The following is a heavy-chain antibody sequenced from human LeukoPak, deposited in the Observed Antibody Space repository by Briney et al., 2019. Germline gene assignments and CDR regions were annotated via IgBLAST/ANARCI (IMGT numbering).Heavy chain of an antibody. J-gene: IGHJ4*02. V-gene: IGHV4-34*01. CDR3: ARLSRIDPPGGIAAADVSDY. CDR1: GGSFSGYY. D-gene: IGHD6-13*01. Sequence: SETLSLTCAVYGGSFSGYYWSWIRQPPGKGLEWIGEINHSGSTNYNPSLKSRVTISVDTSKNQFSLKLSSVTAADTAVYYCARLSRIDPPGGIAAADVSDYWGQGTLVTVSS. CDR2: INHSGST.